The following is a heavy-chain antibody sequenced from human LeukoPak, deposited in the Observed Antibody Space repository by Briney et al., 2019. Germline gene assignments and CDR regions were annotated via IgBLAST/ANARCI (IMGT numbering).Heavy chain of an antibody. Sequence: GGSLRLSCEASGFTFSSYDMNWVRQAPGKGLEWVANINQDGTEKHFLDSVEGRFTISRDNAKKSLFLQMSSLRSEDTAVYFCVRGDWYFESWGQGTLVTVSA. CDR1: GFTFSSYD. CDR3: VRGDWYFES. D-gene: IGHD2-21*01. J-gene: IGHJ4*02. V-gene: IGHV3-7*04. CDR2: INQDGTEK.